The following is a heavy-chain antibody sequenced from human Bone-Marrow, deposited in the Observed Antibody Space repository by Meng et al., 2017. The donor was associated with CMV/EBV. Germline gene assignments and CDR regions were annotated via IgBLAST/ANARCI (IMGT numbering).Heavy chain of an antibody. CDR2: IYSGGST. CDR3: ATYGSGSYYNLFVYYGMDV. J-gene: IGHJ6*02. V-gene: IGHV3-53*01. D-gene: IGHD3-10*01. CDR1: GFTVSSNY. Sequence: GESLKISCAASGFTVSSNYMSWVRQAPGKGLEWVSVIYSGGSTYYADSVKGRFTISRDNSKNTLYLQMNSLRAEDTAVYYCATYGSGSYYNLFVYYGMDVWGQGTTVTSP.